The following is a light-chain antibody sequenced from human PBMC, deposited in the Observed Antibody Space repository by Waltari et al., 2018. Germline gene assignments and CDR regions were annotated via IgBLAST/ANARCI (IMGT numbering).Light chain of an antibody. CDR3: SCRDSGARL. CDR2: AKD. J-gene: IGLJ3*02. Sequence: SSELTQDPAVSVALGQTVRITCQGDSVRNSFASWYQQKPGLAPLLILYAKDNRPSGIPARFSGSSSGNTASLTIAGAQAEDEADYYCSCRDSGARLFGGGTKLTV. V-gene: IGLV3-19*01. CDR1: SVRNSF.